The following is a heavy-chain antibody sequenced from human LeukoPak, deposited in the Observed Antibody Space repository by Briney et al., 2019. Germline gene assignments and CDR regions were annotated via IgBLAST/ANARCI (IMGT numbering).Heavy chain of an antibody. V-gene: IGHV4-34*01. J-gene: IGHJ4*02. CDR1: GGSFSGYY. CDR3: ARGPDYDFWNGYPY. D-gene: IGHD3-3*01. Sequence: SETLSLTCAVYGGSFSGYYWSWIRQPPGKGLEWIGEINHSGSTNYNPSLKSRVTISVDTSKNQFSLKLSSVTAADTAVYYCARGPDYDFWNGYPYWGQGTLVTVSS. CDR2: INHSGST.